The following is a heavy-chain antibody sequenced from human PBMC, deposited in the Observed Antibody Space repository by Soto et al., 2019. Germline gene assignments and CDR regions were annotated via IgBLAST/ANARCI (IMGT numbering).Heavy chain of an antibody. Sequence: PSETLSLTCAVYGGSFSGYYWSWIRQPPGKGLEWIGEINHSGSTNYNPSLKSRVTISVDTSKDQFSLKLSSVTAADTAVYYCARARTIRWYSSSWYDYWGQGTLVTVSS. CDR3: ARARTIRWYSSSWYDY. V-gene: IGHV4-34*01. CDR1: GGSFSGYY. CDR2: INHSGST. D-gene: IGHD6-13*01. J-gene: IGHJ4*02.